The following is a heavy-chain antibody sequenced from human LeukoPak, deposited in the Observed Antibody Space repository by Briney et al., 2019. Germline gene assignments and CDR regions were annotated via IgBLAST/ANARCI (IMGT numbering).Heavy chain of an antibody. V-gene: IGHV4-4*02. D-gene: IGHD1-26*01. CDR3: SREREVFCPCGY. J-gene: IGHJ4*02. Sequence: PSETLSLTCGVSVRFIWRSNWRSPVRQPPGQGLEWIGEVSLTGETNYNPSLNGRVTMSLDGSRNQLSLTLTSVTAADTTIYYRSREREVFCPCGYWAQGTLVSVPP. CDR1: VRFIWRSNW. CDR2: VSLTGET.